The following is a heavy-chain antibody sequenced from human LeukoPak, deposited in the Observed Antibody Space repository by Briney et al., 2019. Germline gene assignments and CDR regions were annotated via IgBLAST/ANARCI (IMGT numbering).Heavy chain of an antibody. CDR3: ASANYYGSGSYYYNY. J-gene: IGHJ4*02. CDR2: IDPNSGGT. CDR1: GYTFTGYY. D-gene: IGHD3-10*01. V-gene: IGHV1-2*02. Sequence: GASVKVSCKASGYTFTGYYMHWVRQAPGQGLEWMGWIDPNSGGTNYAQKFQGRVTMTRDTSISTVYMELSSLRSEDTAVYYCASANYYGSGSYYYNYWGQGTLVTVSS.